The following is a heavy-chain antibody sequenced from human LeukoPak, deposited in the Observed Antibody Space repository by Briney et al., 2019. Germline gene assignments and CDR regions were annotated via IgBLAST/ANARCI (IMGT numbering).Heavy chain of an antibody. D-gene: IGHD3-22*01. CDR3: AKRDYYDSSGYYYYFDY. Sequence: GGSLRLSCAASGFAFSSYAMSWVRQPPGKGLEWVSVISRRDDYTYYADSVKGRFTISRDNSKNTLYLQMNTLRAEDTAVYYCAKRDYYDSSGYYYYFDYWGQGTLVTVSS. V-gene: IGHV3-23*01. CDR2: ISRRDDYT. CDR1: GFAFSSYA. J-gene: IGHJ4*02.